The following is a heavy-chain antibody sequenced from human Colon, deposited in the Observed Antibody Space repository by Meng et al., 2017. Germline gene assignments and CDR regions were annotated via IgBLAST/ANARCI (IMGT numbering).Heavy chain of an antibody. CDR3: ARIYIIMVEGAPRFLFDF. J-gene: IGHJ4*02. Sequence: QVYLVQSGAEVKKPGASVKISCKASGYTFDNYGVNWVRQGPGQGLEWVGWVNTYNRDTKIAQKLQDRVTLTTDTAASTAYMELRSLRSDDTAVYYCARIYIIMVEGAPRFLFDFWGQGTLVTVSS. CDR1: GYTFDNYG. V-gene: IGHV1-18*01. D-gene: IGHD2-15*01. CDR2: VNTYNRDT.